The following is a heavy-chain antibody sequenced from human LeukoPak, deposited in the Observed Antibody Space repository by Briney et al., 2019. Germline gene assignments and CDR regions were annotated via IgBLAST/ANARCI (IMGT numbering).Heavy chain of an antibody. J-gene: IGHJ5*02. CDR1: GDTFTSYA. CDR3: ARDPTNSDSEGWFDP. CDR2: IIPIFGSA. D-gene: IGHD4-11*01. V-gene: IGHV1-69*06. Sequence: SVKVSCKASGDTFTSYAINWVRQAPGQGLEWMGGIIPIFGSANYAQRFQGRVTITADRSTSTAYMEVSSLRSEDTAIYYCARDPTNSDSEGWFDPWGQGTLVTVSS.